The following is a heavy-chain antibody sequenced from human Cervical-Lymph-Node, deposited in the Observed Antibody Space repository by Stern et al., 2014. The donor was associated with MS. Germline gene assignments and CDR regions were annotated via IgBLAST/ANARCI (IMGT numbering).Heavy chain of an antibody. V-gene: IGHV1-69*01. Sequence: QMQLVQSGAEVKKPGSSVKVSCQASGGTLISYPISWVRQAPGQGLEWLWGIMPSLGPSNYAHKFQGRVTITADESTTTIYMELRSLKSEDTAVYYCARHLGSHESGWFDPWGQGTLVTVSS. CDR1: GGTLISYP. D-gene: IGHD1-26*01. CDR3: ARHLGSHESGWFDP. J-gene: IGHJ5*02. CDR2: IMPSLGPS.